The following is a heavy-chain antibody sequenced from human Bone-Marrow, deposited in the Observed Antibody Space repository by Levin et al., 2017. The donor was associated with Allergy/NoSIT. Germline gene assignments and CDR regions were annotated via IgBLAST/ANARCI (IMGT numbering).Heavy chain of an antibody. CDR1: GILFSSYD. CDR2: ISAGGNYI. J-gene: IGHJ6*02. CDR3: ASWAMYHYDRSACDDFYYAMDV. V-gene: IGHV3-21*01. Sequence: GGSLRLSCAASGILFSSYDMNWVRQAPGKGLEWVSSISAGGNYIYYADSVKGRFTISRDNAKNSLFLQMNSLRAEDTAVYYCASWAMYHYDRSACDDFYYAMDVWGQGTTVTVSS. D-gene: IGHD3-22*01.